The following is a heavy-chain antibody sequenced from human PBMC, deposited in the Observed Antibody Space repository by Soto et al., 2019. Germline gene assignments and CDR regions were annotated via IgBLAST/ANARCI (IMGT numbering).Heavy chain of an antibody. CDR3: ARDPHGDYRDPHYYYWHSYGMDV. J-gene: IGHJ6*02. D-gene: IGHD4-17*01. CDR1: GYTFTGSY. CDR2: INPNSGGT. V-gene: IGHV1-2*04. Sequence: ASVKVSCKASGYTFTGSYMHWVRQAPGQGLEWMGWINPNSGGTNYAQKFQGWVTMTRDTSISTAYMELSRLRSDDTAVYYCARDPHGDYRDPHYYYWHSYGMDVWGQGTTVTVSS.